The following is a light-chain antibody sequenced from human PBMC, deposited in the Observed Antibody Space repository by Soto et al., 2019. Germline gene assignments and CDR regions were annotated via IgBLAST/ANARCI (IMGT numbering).Light chain of an antibody. J-gene: IGKJ2*01. CDR3: LQGTHWPPYT. CDR1: QSLVDSDGNTY. Sequence: DVVMTQSPLSLPVTLGQPASISCRSSQSLVDSDGNTYLNWFQQRPGQSPRRLLYKVSNRDSGVPDRFSGSGSGTDFTRKISRVEAEDVGVYYCLQGTHWPPYTFGPGTKLEIK. V-gene: IGKV2-30*01. CDR2: KVS.